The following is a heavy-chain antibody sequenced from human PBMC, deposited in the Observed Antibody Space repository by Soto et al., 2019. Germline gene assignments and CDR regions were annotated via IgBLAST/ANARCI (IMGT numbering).Heavy chain of an antibody. Sequence: SQTLSLSCAISGDSVSSNSAAWNWIRQSPSRGLEWLGRTYYRSKWYNDYAVSVKSRITINPDTSKNQFSLQLNSVTPEDTAAYYCARGRGYCSGGSCDWFDPWGQGTLVTVSS. CDR3: ARGRGYCSGGSCDWFDP. V-gene: IGHV6-1*01. CDR2: TYYRSKWYN. D-gene: IGHD2-15*01. J-gene: IGHJ5*02. CDR1: GDSVSSNSAA.